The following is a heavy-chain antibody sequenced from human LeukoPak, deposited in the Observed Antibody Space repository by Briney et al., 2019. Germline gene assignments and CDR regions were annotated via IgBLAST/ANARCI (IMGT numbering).Heavy chain of an antibody. J-gene: IGHJ4*02. V-gene: IGHV3-23*01. CDR2: VTGSGGST. Sequence: GGSLRLSCAASGFTFSSYAMSWVRQAPGKGLDWASTVTGSGGSTYYADSIKGRFTISRDNSKNTLYLQMNSLRAEDTAVYYCAKLDSSSSGLFDYWGQGTLVTVSS. D-gene: IGHD6-6*01. CDR1: GFTFSSYA. CDR3: AKLDSSSSGLFDY.